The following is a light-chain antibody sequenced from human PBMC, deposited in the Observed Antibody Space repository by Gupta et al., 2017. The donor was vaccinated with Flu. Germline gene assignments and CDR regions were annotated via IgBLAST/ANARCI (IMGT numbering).Light chain of an antibody. CDR3: SSHAGRVTWV. V-gene: IGLV2-11*01. CDR1: SNDVGGSNR. Sequence: QSAPTQPRSVSGSPGQSVTISCTGTSNDVGGSNRVPWYQQRPGKAPILILYDVTERPSGVPDRFSGSKSGNTASLTISGLQADDEADYYCSSHAGRVTWVFGTGTTVTVL. J-gene: IGLJ1*01. CDR2: DVT.